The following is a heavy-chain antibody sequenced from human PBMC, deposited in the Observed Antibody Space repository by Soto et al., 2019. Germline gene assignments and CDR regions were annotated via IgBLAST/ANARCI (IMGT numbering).Heavy chain of an antibody. V-gene: IGHV3-30*18. J-gene: IGHJ6*02. CDR1: GFTFSSYG. D-gene: IGHD3-3*01. CDR3: AKDGSEKSLYYDFWSGYLAGVNYYYYGMDV. CDR2: ISYDGSNK. Sequence: GGSLRLSCAASGFTFSSYGMHWVRQAPGKGLEWVAVISYDGSNKYYADSVKGRFTISRDNSKNTLDLQMNSLRAEDTAVYYCAKDGSEKSLYYDFWSGYLAGVNYYYYGMDVWGQGTTVTVSS.